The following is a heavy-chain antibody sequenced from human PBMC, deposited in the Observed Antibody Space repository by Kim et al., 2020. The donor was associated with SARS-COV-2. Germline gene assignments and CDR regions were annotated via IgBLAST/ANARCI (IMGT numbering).Heavy chain of an antibody. J-gene: IGHJ4*02. CDR3: ARLSSGDYVGHYSFDY. CDR1: GYSFTSYW. V-gene: IGHV5-51*01. Sequence: GESLKISCKGSGYSFTSYWIGWVRQIPGKGLEWMGIIYPGDSDTRYSPSFQGQVTISADKSISTAYLQWSSLKASDTAMYYCARLSSGDYVGHYSFDYWGQGTLVTVSS. D-gene: IGHD4-17*01. CDR2: IYPGDSDT.